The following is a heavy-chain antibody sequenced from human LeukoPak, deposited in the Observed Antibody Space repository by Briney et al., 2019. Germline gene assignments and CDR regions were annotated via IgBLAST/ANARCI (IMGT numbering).Heavy chain of an antibody. CDR1: AFIFSGHW. Sequence: GGSLGLSCEGSAFIFSGHWMNWVRQTPGKGLEWVAYIKKTGIETYYLDSVKGRFTITRDNNRNSLFLQMYSLRAEDTAVYFCARENGYCSGSDCYSYLDSWGQGTLVTVSS. V-gene: IGHV3-7*01. CDR2: IKKTGIET. CDR3: ARENGYCSGSDCYSYLDS. D-gene: IGHD2-15*01. J-gene: IGHJ4*02.